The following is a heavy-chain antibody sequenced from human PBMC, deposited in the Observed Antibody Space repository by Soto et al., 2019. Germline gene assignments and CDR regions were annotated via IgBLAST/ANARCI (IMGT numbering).Heavy chain of an antibody. Sequence: SVKVSCKASGGTFSSYAISWVRQAPGQGLEWMGGIIPIFGTANYAQKFQGRVTITADKSTSTAYMELSSLRSEDTAVYYCARGRDIVLMATTTAVLIYYGMDVWGQGTTVTVSS. CDR1: GGTFSSYA. CDR2: IIPIFGTA. J-gene: IGHJ6*02. CDR3: ARGRDIVLMATTTAVLIYYGMDV. V-gene: IGHV1-69*06. D-gene: IGHD2-8*01.